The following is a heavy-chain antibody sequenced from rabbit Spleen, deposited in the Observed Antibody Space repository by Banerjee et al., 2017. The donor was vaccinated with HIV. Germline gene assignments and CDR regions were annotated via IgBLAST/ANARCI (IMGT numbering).Heavy chain of an antibody. J-gene: IGHJ4*01. CDR1: GLDFSSSYW. CDR2: IYTGSSGST. Sequence: QQQLVESGGGLVQPEGSLTLTCKASGLDFSSSYWICWVRQAPGKGLEWIACIYTGSSGSTYYASWAKGRFTISKTSSTTITLQMTSLTAADTATYFCAGNGGGGILWGPGTLVTVS. D-gene: IGHD2-1*01. CDR3: AGNGGGGIL. V-gene: IGHV1S45*01.